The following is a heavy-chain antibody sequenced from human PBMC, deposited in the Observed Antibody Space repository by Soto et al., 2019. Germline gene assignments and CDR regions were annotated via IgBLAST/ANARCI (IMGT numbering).Heavy chain of an antibody. CDR1: GFTFSSHG. CDR3: AWGRGFCSGGSCYTRALDY. D-gene: IGHD2-15*01. Sequence: GGSLRLSCGASGFTFSSHGMHWVRQAPGKGLEWVAVIRYDGSNKYYADSVKGRFTISRDNSKNTLYLQMNSLRAEDTAVYYCAWGRGFCSGGSCYTRALDYWGQGTLVTVSS. CDR2: IRYDGSNK. V-gene: IGHV3-30*02. J-gene: IGHJ4*02.